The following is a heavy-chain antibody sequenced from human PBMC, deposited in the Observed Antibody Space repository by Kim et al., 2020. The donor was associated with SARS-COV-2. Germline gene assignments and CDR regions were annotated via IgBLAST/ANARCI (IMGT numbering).Heavy chain of an antibody. CDR3: ARAHWVGAYNWFDP. D-gene: IGHD1-26*01. J-gene: IGHJ5*02. Sequence: ADSVKGRFTISRDNAKNTLYLQMNSLRAEDTAVYYCARAHWVGAYNWFDPWGQGTLVTVSS. V-gene: IGHV3-74*01.